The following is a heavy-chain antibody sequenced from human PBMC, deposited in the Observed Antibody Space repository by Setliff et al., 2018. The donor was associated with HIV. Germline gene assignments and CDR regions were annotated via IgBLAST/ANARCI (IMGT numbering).Heavy chain of an antibody. J-gene: IGHJ4*02. CDR2: INHSGST. Sequence: SETLSLTCAVYGESFSAYFWSWIRQPPGKGLEWIGLINHSGSTNYNPSLKSRVTISLGTSKNQFSLKMTSVTAADTAVYYCATGITVAPDYRGQGSLVT. CDR3: ATGITVAPDY. D-gene: IGHD6-19*01. V-gene: IGHV4-34*01. CDR1: GESFSAYF.